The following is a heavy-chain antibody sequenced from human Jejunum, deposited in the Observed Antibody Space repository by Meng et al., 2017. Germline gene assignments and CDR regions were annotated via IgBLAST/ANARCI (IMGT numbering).Heavy chain of an antibody. D-gene: IGHD1-14*01. CDR3: AIGGPGPRLLN. V-gene: IGHV4-34*10. CDR2: INHNGSP. CDR1: GGSFSGYY. Sequence: QLQESGPGLVKPSGTLSLTCAVYGGSFSGYYWTWIRQPPGKGLEWIGEINHNGSPYYNPSLNNRVTMSVDTSKNQLSLKLSSVTAADTAVYYCAIGGPGPRLLNWGQGTLVTVFS. J-gene: IGHJ4*02.